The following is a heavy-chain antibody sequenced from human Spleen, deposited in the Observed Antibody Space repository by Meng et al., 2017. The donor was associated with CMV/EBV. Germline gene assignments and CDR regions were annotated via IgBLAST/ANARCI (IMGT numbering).Heavy chain of an antibody. CDR1: SNFITRHA. V-gene: IGHV1-18*01. J-gene: IGHJ4*02. CDR2: ISADNQNT. CDR3: ARGGDYGDFHDPFDY. D-gene: IGHD4-17*01. Sequence: SNFITRHAITRVRQAPGQGLEWMGWISADNQNTKHKQKCQGRITRTTDTSTSTAYMELRSLRSDDTAVYYCARGGDYGDFHDPFDYWGQGTLVTVSS.